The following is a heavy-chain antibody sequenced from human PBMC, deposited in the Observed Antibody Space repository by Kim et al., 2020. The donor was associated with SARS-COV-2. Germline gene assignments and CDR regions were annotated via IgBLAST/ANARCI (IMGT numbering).Heavy chain of an antibody. CDR3: AVHDSSPSWFDP. CDR2: IIPIFGTA. Sequence: SVKVSCKASGGTFSSYAISWVRQAPGQGLEWMGGIIPIFGTANYAQKFQGRVTITADKSTSTAYMELSSLRSEDTAVYYCAVHDSSPSWFDPWGQGTLVTVSS. V-gene: IGHV1-69*06. J-gene: IGHJ5*02. CDR1: GGTFSSYA. D-gene: IGHD3-22*01.